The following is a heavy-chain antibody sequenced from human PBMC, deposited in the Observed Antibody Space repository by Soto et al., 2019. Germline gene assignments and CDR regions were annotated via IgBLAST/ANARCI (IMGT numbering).Heavy chain of an antibody. CDR3: ARVPSP. CDR2: IYNSGST. V-gene: IGHV4-59*12. CDR1: GGSISSYY. Sequence: SETLSLTCTVSGGSISSYYWSWIRQPPGKGLEWIGFIYNSGSTNYNPSLRSRVTISVDRSKNQFSLKLTSVTAADTAVYYCARVPSPWGQGTLVTVSS. J-gene: IGHJ5*02.